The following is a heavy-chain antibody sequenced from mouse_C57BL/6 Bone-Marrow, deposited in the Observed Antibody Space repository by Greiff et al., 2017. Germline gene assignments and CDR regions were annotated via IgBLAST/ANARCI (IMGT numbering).Heavy chain of an antibody. CDR1: GYAFSSSW. CDR2: IYPGDGDT. Sequence: QVQLQQSGPELVKPGASVKISCKASGYAFSSSWMNWVKQRPGKGLEWIGRIYPGDGDTNYNGKFKGKATLTADKSSSTAYMQLSSLTSEDSAVYFCARGGGSYDCAMDDWGQGTSVTVSA. J-gene: IGHJ4*01. V-gene: IGHV1-82*01. D-gene: IGHD1-1*02. CDR3: ARGGGSYDCAMDD.